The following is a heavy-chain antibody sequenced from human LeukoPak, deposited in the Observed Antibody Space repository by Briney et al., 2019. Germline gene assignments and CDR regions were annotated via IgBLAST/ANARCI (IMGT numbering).Heavy chain of an antibody. CDR1: GFTFSNYA. D-gene: IGHD6-19*01. V-gene: IGHV3-23*01. J-gene: IGHJ4*02. CDR3: AIAKGPVDIVVAATGVFGY. CDR2: ISNTGVST. Sequence: PGGSLRLSCAASGFTFSNYAMAWVRQAPGKGLEWVSGISNTGVSTYHPDSVKGRFTISRDNSKNTLFLQMNSLRAEDTAVYYCAIAKGPVDIVVAATGVFGYWGQGTLVTVSS.